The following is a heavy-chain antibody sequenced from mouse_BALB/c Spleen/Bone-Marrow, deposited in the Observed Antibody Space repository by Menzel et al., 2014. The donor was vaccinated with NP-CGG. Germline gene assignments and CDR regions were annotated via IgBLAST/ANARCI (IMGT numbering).Heavy chain of an antibody. Sequence: EVKLMESVPELVKPGASVKISCKASGYSFTGYFMNWVKQSHGKSLEWIGRINPYNGDTFYNQKFKGNATLTVDKSSRTARPEVLSLTSEDSAVYYCGGVTWVVAKNYYCAMDYRGQGISVTVSS. V-gene: IGHV1-37*01. CDR2: INPYNGDT. CDR1: GYSFTGYF. J-gene: IGHJ4*01. D-gene: IGHD1-1*01. CDR3: GGVTWVVAKNYYCAMDY.